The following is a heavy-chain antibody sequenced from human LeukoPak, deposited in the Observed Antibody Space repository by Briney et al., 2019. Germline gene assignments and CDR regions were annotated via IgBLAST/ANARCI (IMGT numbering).Heavy chain of an antibody. CDR2: ISGSGGST. CDR3: ANGGRAYCYDSSQGVL. V-gene: IGHV3-23*01. CDR1: GFTLSSYA. D-gene: IGHD3-22*01. J-gene: IGHJ4*02. Sequence: GGSLRLSCAASGFTLSSYAMSWVRQAPGKGLEWVSAISGSGGSTYYADSVKGRFTISRDNSKNTLYLQMNSLRAEDTAVYYCANGGRAYCYDSSQGVLWGQGTLVTVSS.